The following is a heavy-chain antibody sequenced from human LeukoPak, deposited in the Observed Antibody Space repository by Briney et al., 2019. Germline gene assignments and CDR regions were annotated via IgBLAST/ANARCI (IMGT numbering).Heavy chain of an antibody. CDR2: ISYTGST. V-gene: IGHV4-59*01. J-gene: IGHJ4*02. CDR3: ARTEKYYYGPETFFEY. D-gene: IGHD3-10*01. Sequence: SETLSLTCTVSGGSISRYYWSWIRQSRGKGLEWIGFISYTGSTEYYPSLKSRVTISVDTSKNQFSLNLSSVTAADTAVYYCARTEKYYYGPETFFEYWGQGILVTVSS. CDR1: GGSISRYY.